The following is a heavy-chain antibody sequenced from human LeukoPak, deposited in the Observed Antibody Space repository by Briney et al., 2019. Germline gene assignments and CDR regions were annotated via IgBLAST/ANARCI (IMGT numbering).Heavy chain of an antibody. V-gene: IGHV3-23*01. J-gene: IGHJ6*02. CDR2: ISGSGGST. D-gene: IGHD3-3*01. Sequence: GGSLRLSCAASGFTFSSYAMSWVRQAPGKGLEWVSAISGSGGSTYYADSVKGRFTISRDNSKNTLYLQMNSLRAEDTAVYYCARETYYGFWSGYYTSYYGMDVWGQGTTVTVSS. CDR1: GFTFSSYA. CDR3: ARETYYGFWSGYYTSYYGMDV.